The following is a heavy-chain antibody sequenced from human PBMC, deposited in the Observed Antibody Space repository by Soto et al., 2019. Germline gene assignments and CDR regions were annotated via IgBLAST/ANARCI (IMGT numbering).Heavy chain of an antibody. CDR1: GFTFSSYA. CDR3: AKGFDCSSTSCYVGAFDI. Sequence: GGSLRLSCAASGFTFSSYAMSWVRQAPGKGLEWVSAISGSGGSTYYADSVKGRFTISRDNSKNTLYLQMNSLRAEDTAVYYCAKGFDCSSTSCYVGAFDIWGQGTMVTVSS. V-gene: IGHV3-23*01. J-gene: IGHJ3*02. D-gene: IGHD2-2*01. CDR2: ISGSGGST.